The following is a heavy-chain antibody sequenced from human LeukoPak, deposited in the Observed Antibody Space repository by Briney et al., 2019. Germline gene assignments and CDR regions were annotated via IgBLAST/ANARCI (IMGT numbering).Heavy chain of an antibody. CDR2: IYYSGST. D-gene: IGHD3-10*01. CDR1: GGSISSYY. V-gene: IGHV4-59*01. Sequence: ASETLSLTCAVSGGSISSYYWSWIRQPPGKGLEWIGYIYYSGSTNYNPSLKSRVTISVDTSKNQFSLKLSSVTAADTAVYYCARRMLWFGAGGAFDIWGQGTMVTVSS. CDR3: ARRMLWFGAGGAFDI. J-gene: IGHJ3*02.